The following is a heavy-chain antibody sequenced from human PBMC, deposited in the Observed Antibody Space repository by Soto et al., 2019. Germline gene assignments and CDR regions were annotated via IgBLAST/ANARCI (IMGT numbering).Heavy chain of an antibody. D-gene: IGHD5-12*01. V-gene: IGHV4-4*07. CDR2: IYTSGST. CDR3: ARDGYKKEVGYVDY. Sequence: QVQLQESGPGLVKPSETLSLTCTVSGGSISSYYWSWIRQPAGKGLEWIGRIYTSGSTNYNPSLKGRVTMSVDTSKNQFSLKLSSVTAADTAVYYCARDGYKKEVGYVDYWGQGTLVTVSS. J-gene: IGHJ4*02. CDR1: GGSISSYY.